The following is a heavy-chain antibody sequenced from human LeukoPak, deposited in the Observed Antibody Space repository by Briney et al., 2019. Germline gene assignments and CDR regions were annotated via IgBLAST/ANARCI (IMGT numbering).Heavy chain of an antibody. Sequence: SVKVSCKASGGTFSSYAISWVRQAPGLGLEWMGGIIPIFGTANYAQKFQGRVTITADESTSTAYMELSSLRSEDTAVYYCARASQYYDFWSGYSPFDYWGQGTLVTVSS. J-gene: IGHJ4*02. CDR3: ARASQYYDFWSGYSPFDY. CDR2: IIPIFGTA. V-gene: IGHV1-69*13. D-gene: IGHD3-3*01. CDR1: GGTFSSYA.